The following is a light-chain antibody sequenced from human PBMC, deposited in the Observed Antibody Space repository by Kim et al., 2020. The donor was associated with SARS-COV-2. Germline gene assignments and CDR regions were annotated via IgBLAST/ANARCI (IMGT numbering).Light chain of an antibody. CDR2: AAS. V-gene: IGKV1-27*01. CDR1: QGISNY. Sequence: SVGDRVNITCRASQGISNYLAWYQQKPGKVPKLLIYAASTLQSGVPSRFSGSGSGTDFTLTISSLQPEDVATYYCQKYNSAPLFTFGPGTKVDIK. CDR3: QKYNSAPLFT. J-gene: IGKJ3*01.